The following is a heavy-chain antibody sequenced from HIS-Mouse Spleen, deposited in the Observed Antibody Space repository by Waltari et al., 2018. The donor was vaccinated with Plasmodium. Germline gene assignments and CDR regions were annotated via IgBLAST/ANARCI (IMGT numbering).Heavy chain of an antibody. CDR2: IKQDGSEK. V-gene: IGHV3-7*01. Sequence: EVQLVESGGGLVQPGGSLRRSCAASGFTFGSYWMSWVRQAPGKGLEWLANIKQDGSEKYYVDSVKGRFTISRDNAKNSLYLQMNSLRAEDTAVYYCASSWYWYFDLWGRGTLVTVSS. D-gene: IGHD6-13*01. CDR3: ASSWYWYFDL. J-gene: IGHJ2*01. CDR1: GFTFGSYW.